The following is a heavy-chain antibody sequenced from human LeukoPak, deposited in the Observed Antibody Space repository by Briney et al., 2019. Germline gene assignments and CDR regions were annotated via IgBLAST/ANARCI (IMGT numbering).Heavy chain of an antibody. CDR1: GFTFSSYA. CDR2: VSGSGDAT. J-gene: IGHJ5*01. D-gene: IGHD6-6*01. Sequence: GGSLRLSCAASGFTFSSYAMSWVRQAPVKRLEWVSAVSGSGDATYYADSVKGRFTISRDNSENTLYLQMDSLRAEDTAVYYCAKLRVLSSSSENNWLDSWGQGTLVTVYS. V-gene: IGHV3-23*01. CDR3: AKLRVLSSSSENNWLDS.